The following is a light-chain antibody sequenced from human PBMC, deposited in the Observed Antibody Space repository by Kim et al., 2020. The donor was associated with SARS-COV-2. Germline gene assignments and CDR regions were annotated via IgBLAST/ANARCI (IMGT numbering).Light chain of an antibody. V-gene: IGLV2-23*02. J-gene: IGLJ1*01. CDR1: STDIGSYNL. Sequence: QSITISCTGSSTDIGSYNLVSWYQYHPGKAPKLMIYEVTKRPSGVSNRFSGSKSGNTASLTISGPQAEDEADYYCCSYAGSSTYVFGTGTKVTVL. CDR3: CSYAGSSTYV. CDR2: EVT.